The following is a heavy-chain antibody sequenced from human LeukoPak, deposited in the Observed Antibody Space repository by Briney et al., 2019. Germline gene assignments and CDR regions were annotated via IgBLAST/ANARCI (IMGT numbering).Heavy chain of an antibody. V-gene: IGHV3-23*01. Sequence: PGGSLRLSCAASGFTFSSYAMSWVRQAPGKGLEWVSAISGSGGSTYYADSVKGRFTISRDNSRNTLYLQMNSLRAEDTAVYYCAKTQGPSIAARHQTRTDYWGQGTLVTVSS. CDR2: ISGSGGST. CDR1: GFTFSSYA. CDR3: AKTQGPSIAARHQTRTDY. D-gene: IGHD6-6*01. J-gene: IGHJ4*02.